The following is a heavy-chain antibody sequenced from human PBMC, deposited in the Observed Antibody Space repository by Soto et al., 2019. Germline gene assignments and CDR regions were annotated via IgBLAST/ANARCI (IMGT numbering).Heavy chain of an antibody. CDR2: ISSRSDI. CDR1: GFTFSTYS. Sequence: GGSLRLSCVVSGFTFSTYSINWVRQAPGKGLEWVSSISSRSDIYYADSVKGRITISRDNAKNSVSLQMNSLRAEDTAVYYCAREYTAWPLAYGLDVWGQGTTVTVSS. J-gene: IGHJ6*02. D-gene: IGHD2-2*02. V-gene: IGHV3-21*01. CDR3: AREYTAWPLAYGLDV.